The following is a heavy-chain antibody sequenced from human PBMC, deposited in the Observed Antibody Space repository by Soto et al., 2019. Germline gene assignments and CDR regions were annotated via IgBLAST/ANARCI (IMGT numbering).Heavy chain of an antibody. D-gene: IGHD6-19*01. V-gene: IGHV3-30*18. CDR1: GFNFSDYA. Sequence: GGSLRLSCAASGFNFSDYAMHWVRQATGKGLEWVAVVSHDGRNTHYADSVKGRFTISRDSSKNTVSLEMTSLRAEDTAVYYCAKGGRQWLVTSDFNYWGQGALVTVSS. CDR3: AKGGRQWLVTSDFNY. CDR2: VSHDGRNT. J-gene: IGHJ4*02.